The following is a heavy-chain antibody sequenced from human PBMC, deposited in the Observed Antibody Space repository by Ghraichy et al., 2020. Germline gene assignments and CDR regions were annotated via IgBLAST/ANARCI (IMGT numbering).Heavy chain of an antibody. D-gene: IGHD2-8*01. V-gene: IGHV3-7*05. CDR3: TRDSYGTVFFDY. Sequence: GGSLRLSCAASGFTFGSYWMTWVRQAPGKGLEWVADIKQDGSDKYYVDSVKGRFTISRDNSKNSLYLQMNSLRAEDTAVYYCTRDSYGTVFFDYWGPGTLVTVSS. CDR1: GFTFGSYW. CDR2: IKQDGSDK. J-gene: IGHJ4*02.